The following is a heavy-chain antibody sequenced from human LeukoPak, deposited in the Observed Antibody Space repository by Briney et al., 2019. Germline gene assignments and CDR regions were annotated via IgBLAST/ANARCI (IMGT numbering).Heavy chain of an antibody. J-gene: IGHJ5*02. CDR3: ARVERITMVRGVTRWFDP. CDR1: GGTFSSYA. CDR2: IIPIFGTA. Sequence: SVKVSCKASGGTFSSYAISWVRQAPGQGLEWMGGIIPIFGTANYAQKFQGRVTMTTDTSTSTAYMELRSLRSDDTAVYYCARVERITMVRGVTRWFDPWGQGTLVTVSS. D-gene: IGHD3-10*01. V-gene: IGHV1-69*05.